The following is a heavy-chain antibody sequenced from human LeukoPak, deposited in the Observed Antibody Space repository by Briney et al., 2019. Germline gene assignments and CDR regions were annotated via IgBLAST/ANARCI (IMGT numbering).Heavy chain of an antibody. D-gene: IGHD1-1*01. V-gene: IGHV5-51*01. CDR2: IYPGDSGT. Sequence: GESLKISCKGSRYSFTSYWIGWVRQMPGKGLEWMWIIYPGDSGTRYSPSFQGQVTISADKSISTAYLQWSSLKASDTAMYYCARHVGSTELDLEYYFDYWGQGTLVTVSS. CDR3: ARHVGSTELDLEYYFDY. CDR1: RYSFTSYW. J-gene: IGHJ4*02.